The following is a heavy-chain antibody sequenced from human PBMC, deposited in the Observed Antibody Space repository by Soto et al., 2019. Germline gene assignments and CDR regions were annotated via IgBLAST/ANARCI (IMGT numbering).Heavy chain of an antibody. J-gene: IGHJ6*02. CDR2: INPNSGGT. CDR3: ARVNPYYYGMDV. V-gene: IGHV1-2*02. Sequence: ASVKLSCKASGGSFSSYAISWVRQAPGQGLEWMGWINPNSGGTNYAQKFRGRVTMTRDTSISTAYMELSRLRSDDTAVYYCARVNPYYYGMDVWGQGTTVTVSS. CDR1: GGSFSSYA.